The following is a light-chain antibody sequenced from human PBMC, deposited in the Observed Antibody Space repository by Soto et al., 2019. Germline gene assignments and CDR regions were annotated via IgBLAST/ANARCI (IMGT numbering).Light chain of an antibody. V-gene: IGKV3-11*01. J-gene: IGKJ5*01. CDR3: QHRSNWRPIT. CDR2: NAS. Sequence: EIVLRNSLATVFRPPGERATXSFRASQSLSSYLAWYQQEPGQAPRLLIYNASNRATGIPGKFSGSGSGTDFNLTISSIEPKDFAVYYCQHRSNWRPITFGQGTRMEVK. CDR1: QSLSSY.